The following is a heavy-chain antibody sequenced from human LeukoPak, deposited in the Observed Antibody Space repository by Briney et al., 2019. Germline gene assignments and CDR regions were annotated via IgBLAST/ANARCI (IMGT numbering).Heavy chain of an antibody. CDR1: GGSISSYY. J-gene: IGHJ4*02. D-gene: IGHD2-21*01. CDR2: VFYSGST. CDR3: ARDGGYWAPIDY. V-gene: IGHV4-59*12. Sequence: SETLSLTCTVSGGSISSYYWSWIRQPPRKGLEWIGYVFYSGSTNYNPSLKSRVTISVDASKNQFSLRLSSVTAADTAVYYCARDGGYWAPIDYWGQGTLVTVSS.